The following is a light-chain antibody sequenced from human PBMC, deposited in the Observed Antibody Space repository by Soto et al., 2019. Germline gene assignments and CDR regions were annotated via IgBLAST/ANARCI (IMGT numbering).Light chain of an antibody. CDR3: QQRSSWT. CDR1: QSVSSF. V-gene: IGKV3-11*01. Sequence: EIVLTQSPATLSLSPGERATLSCRASQSVSSFLGWYQQKPGQAPRLLIYDASNRATGIPARFSGSGSGTDFTLTISRLEPEDFAVYYCQQRSSWTFGQGTKVEIK. J-gene: IGKJ1*01. CDR2: DAS.